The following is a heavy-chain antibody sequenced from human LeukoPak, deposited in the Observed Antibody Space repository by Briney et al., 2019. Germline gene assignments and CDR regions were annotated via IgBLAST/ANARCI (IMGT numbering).Heavy chain of an antibody. CDR3: AKDVAAAGPQDYYYYYGMDV. CDR1: GFTFSSYA. V-gene: IGHV3-23*01. J-gene: IGHJ6*02. Sequence: GGSLRLFCAASGFTFSSYAKRWVPQAPGKGLEWVSAISGSGGSTYYADSVKRRFTISRDNSKNTLYLQMNSLRAEDTAVYYCAKDVAAAGPQDYYYYYGMDVWGQGTTVTVSS. CDR2: ISGSGGST. D-gene: IGHD6-13*01.